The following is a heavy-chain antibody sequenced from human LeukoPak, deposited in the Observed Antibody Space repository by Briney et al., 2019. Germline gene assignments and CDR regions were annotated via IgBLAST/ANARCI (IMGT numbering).Heavy chain of an antibody. CDR3: AKDWSRNILTGYYFY. CDR2: INWNGGST. D-gene: IGHD3-9*01. CDR1: GFTFDDYG. V-gene: IGHV3-20*04. J-gene: IGHJ4*02. Sequence: GGSLRLSCAASGFTFDDYGMSWVRQAPGKGLEWVSGINWNGGSTGYADSVKGRFTISRDNAKNSLYLQMNSLRAEDTALYYCAKDWSRNILTGYYFYWGQGTLVTVSS.